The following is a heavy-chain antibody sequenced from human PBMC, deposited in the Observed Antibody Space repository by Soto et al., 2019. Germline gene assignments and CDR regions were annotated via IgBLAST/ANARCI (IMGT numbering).Heavy chain of an antibody. J-gene: IGHJ5*02. CDR2: IYYSGNT. Sequence: QVQLQESGPGLVKPSQTLSLTCIVSGGSINSGGYYWSWIRHLPGKGLEWIGYIYYSGNTDYNPALXXRXTXXADTSKNQFSLKLRYVTAADTAVYYCAGGRTYYAPWGQGILVTVSS. CDR3: AGGRTYYAP. CDR1: GGSINSGGYY. V-gene: IGHV4-31*03. D-gene: IGHD3-3*01.